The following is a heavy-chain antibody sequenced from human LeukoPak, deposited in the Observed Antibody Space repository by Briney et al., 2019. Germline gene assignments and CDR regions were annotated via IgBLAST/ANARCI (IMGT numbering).Heavy chain of an antibody. J-gene: IGHJ4*02. V-gene: IGHV1-69*05. Sequence: ASVKVSCKASGGTFSSYAISWVRQAPGQGLEWMGRIIPIFGTANYAQKFQGRVTITTDESTSTAYVELSSLRSEDTAVYYCARDHYYDSSGYFSENPPGEPDYWGQGTLVTVSS. CDR3: ARDHYYDSSGYFSENPPGEPDY. CDR1: GGTFSSYA. CDR2: IIPIFGTA. D-gene: IGHD3-22*01.